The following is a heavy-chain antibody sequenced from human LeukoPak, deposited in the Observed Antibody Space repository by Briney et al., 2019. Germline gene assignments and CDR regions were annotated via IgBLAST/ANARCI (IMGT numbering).Heavy chain of an antibody. V-gene: IGHV4-59*12. CDR3: ARKEGGQLVNTRRWFDP. CDR1: GGSISSDS. D-gene: IGHD6-13*01. Sequence: SETLSLTCIVSGGSISSDSWSWIRQPPGKGLEWIGYISYIGSTNYNPSLKSRVTISVDTSKNQFSLKLRSVTAADTAVYYCARKEGGQLVNTRRWFDPWGQGTLVTVSS. CDR2: ISYIGST. J-gene: IGHJ5*02.